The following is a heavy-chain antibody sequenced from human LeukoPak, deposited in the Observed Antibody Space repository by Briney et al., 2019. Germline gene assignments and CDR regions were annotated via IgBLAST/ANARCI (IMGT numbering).Heavy chain of an antibody. Sequence: GGSLRLSCAASGFTFSSYSMNWVRQAPGKGLEWVSYISSSSSTIYYADSVKGRFTISRDNAKNSLYLQMNSLRAEDTAVYYCATEGQVPAATNYYYYYYMDVWGKGTTVTVSS. V-gene: IGHV3-48*01. CDR3: ATEGQVPAATNYYYYYYMDV. J-gene: IGHJ6*03. CDR1: GFTFSSYS. D-gene: IGHD2-2*01. CDR2: ISSSSSTI.